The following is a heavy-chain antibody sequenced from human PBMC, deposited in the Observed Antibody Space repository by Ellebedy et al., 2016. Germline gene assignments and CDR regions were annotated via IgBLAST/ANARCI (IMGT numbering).Heavy chain of an antibody. V-gene: IGHV3-11*06. D-gene: IGHD1-26*01. CDR3: AREKFSGSHDD. CDR2: ISSSSSYT. Sequence: GGSLRLSCAASGFTFSDYYMSWIRQAPGKGLEWVSYISSSSSYTNYADSVKGRFTISRDNAKNSLYQQMNSLRAEDTAVYYCAREKFSGSHDDWGQGTLVTVSS. J-gene: IGHJ4*02. CDR1: GFTFSDYY.